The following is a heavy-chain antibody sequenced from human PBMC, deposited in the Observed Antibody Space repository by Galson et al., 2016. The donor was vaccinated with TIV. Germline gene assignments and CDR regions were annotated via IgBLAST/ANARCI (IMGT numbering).Heavy chain of an antibody. Sequence: SVKVSCKASRNTFISYGTTWVRQAPGQGLEWLGGITSMFGRTTYAQKFQGRLTITADESTNTVYMDLSSLTSDDPAVYYCARTDTLKNYYESSGYYPFWGQGTLVIVSS. V-gene: IGHV1-69*13. CDR2: ITSMFGRT. CDR1: RNTFISYG. J-gene: IGHJ4*02. CDR3: ARTDTLKNYYESSGYYPF. D-gene: IGHD3-22*01.